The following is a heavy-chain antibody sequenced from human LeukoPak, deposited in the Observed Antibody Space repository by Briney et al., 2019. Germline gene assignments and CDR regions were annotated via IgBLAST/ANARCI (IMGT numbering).Heavy chain of an antibody. J-gene: IGHJ4*02. CDR2: IIPILGIA. Sequence: SVKVSCKASGGTFSSYAISWVRQAPGQGLEWMGRIIPILGIANYAQKFQGRVTITTDKSTSTAYMELSSLRSEDTAVYYCARQDVDIVATTRPAFDYWGQGTLVTVSS. CDR1: GGTFSSYA. V-gene: IGHV1-69*04. CDR3: ARQDVDIVATTRPAFDY. D-gene: IGHD5-12*01.